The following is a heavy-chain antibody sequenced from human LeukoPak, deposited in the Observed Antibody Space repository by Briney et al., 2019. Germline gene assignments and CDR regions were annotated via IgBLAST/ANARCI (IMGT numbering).Heavy chain of an antibody. V-gene: IGHV4-59*01. CDR1: GGSISSYF. CDR3: ARERYGGSGYFDY. Sequence: SETLSLTCTVSGGSISSYFWTWIRQPPGKGLEWIGYSYYTGSTNYNPSLKSRVIISLDTPKNQFSLKLSSVTVADTAVYYCARERYGGSGYFDYWGQGTLVAVSS. J-gene: IGHJ4*02. D-gene: IGHD4-23*01. CDR2: SYYTGST.